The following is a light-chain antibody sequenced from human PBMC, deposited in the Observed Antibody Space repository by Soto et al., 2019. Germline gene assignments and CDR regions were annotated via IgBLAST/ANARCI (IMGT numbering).Light chain of an antibody. J-gene: IGKJ5*01. CDR1: QSVSSTY. CDR3: QQYDNSIT. V-gene: IGKV3-20*01. CDR2: GAS. Sequence: EIVLTQSPDTLSFSPGETATLSCRASQSVSSTYLAWYRQKPGQAPRLLIFGASRRATGIPDRFSGSGSGTDFTLTISRLEREDFAVYYCQQYDNSITFGHGTRLEIE.